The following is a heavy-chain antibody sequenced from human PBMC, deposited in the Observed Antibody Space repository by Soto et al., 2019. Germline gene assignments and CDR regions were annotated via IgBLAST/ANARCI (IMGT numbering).Heavy chain of an antibody. V-gene: IGHV3-23*01. D-gene: IGHD3-22*01. CDR1: GVTFSSYA. J-gene: IGHJ4*02. Sequence: EGSMRLSCAASGVTFSSYAMSWVRQAPGKGLEWVSAIISSGDSTYYTDSVKGRFTISRDNSKNTLYLQMNSLRAEDTAVYYCAKRYYYDNSGLWDYWGQGTLVTVSS. CDR3: AKRYYYDNSGLWDY. CDR2: IISSGDST.